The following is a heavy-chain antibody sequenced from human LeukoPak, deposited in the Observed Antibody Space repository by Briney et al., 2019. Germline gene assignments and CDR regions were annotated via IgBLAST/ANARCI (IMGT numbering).Heavy chain of an antibody. V-gene: IGHV1-2*06. CDR1: GYTFTGYY. CDR2: INPHSGGT. Sequence: ASVKVSCKASGYTFTGYYMHWVRQAPGQGLEWMGRINPHSGGTNYAQKFQGRVTMTRDTSISTVYMELSSLRSDDTAAYYCAREIDGYSSYCFDCWGQGTLVTVSS. CDR3: AREIDGYSSYCFDC. D-gene: IGHD5-24*01. J-gene: IGHJ4*02.